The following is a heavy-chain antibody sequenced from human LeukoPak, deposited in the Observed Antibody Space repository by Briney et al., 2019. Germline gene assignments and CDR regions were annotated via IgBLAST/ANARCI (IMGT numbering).Heavy chain of an antibody. Sequence: ASVKVSCKTSGYTFTNYGITWVRQAPGQGLEWMGWISTYNDNTNYPQKFQGRVTMFTDTSTSTAYMELRGLTSDDTALYYCARSNSGNYYHFDYWGQGTLVTVSS. CDR3: ARSNSGNYYHFDY. CDR1: GYTFTNYG. V-gene: IGHV1-18*01. J-gene: IGHJ4*02. D-gene: IGHD1-26*01. CDR2: ISTYNDNT.